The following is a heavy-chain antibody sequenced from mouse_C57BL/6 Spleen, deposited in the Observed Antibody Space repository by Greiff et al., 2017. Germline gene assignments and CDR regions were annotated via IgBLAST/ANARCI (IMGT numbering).Heavy chain of an antibody. CDR1: GYSFTDYN. D-gene: IGHD1-1*01. V-gene: IGHV1-39*01. CDR2: INPNYGTT. Sequence: VQLKESGPELVKPGASVKISCKASGYSFTDYNMNWVKQSNGKSLEWIGVINPNYGTTSYNQKFKGKATLTVDQSSSTAYMQLNSLTSEDSAVYYCARSDGSSWAWFAYWGQGTLVTVSA. J-gene: IGHJ3*01. CDR3: ARSDGSSWAWFAY.